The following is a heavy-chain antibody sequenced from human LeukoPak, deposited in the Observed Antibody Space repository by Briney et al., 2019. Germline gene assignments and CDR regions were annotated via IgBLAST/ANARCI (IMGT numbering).Heavy chain of an antibody. J-gene: IGHJ4*02. D-gene: IGHD2-21*01. V-gene: IGHV3-23*01. Sequence: GGSLRLSCAASGFTFSSYAMSWVRQAPGKGLEWVSAISGSGGSTYYADSVKGRFTISRDNSKNTLYLQMNSLRAEDTAVYYCAKVCYPLEEIEYPSCFDYWGQGTLVTVSS. CDR1: GFTFSSYA. CDR3: AKVCYPLEEIEYPSCFDY. CDR2: ISGSGGST.